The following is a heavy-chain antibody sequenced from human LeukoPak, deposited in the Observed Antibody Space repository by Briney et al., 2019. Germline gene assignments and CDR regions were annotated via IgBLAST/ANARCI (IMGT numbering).Heavy chain of an antibody. CDR3: ASGGGLRFLEWLLGAAFDI. D-gene: IGHD3-3*01. J-gene: IGHJ3*02. CDR1: GYTFTGYY. Sequence: ASVKVSCKASGYTFTGYYMHWVRQAPGQGLEWMGWINPNSGGTNYAQKFQGRVTMTRDTSISTAYMELSRLRSDDTAVYYCASGGGLRFLEWLLGAAFDIWGQGTMVTVSS. V-gene: IGHV1-2*02. CDR2: INPNSGGT.